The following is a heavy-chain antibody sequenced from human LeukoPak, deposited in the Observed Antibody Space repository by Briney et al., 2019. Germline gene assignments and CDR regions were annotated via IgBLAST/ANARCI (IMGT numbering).Heavy chain of an antibody. Sequence: GESLKISCKGSGYSFTSYWIIWVRQMPGKGLEWMGNIDPSDSYTYYSPSFQGHVTISADKSINTAYLQWGSLKASDTAMYYCAIIPPPGALNYFDYWGQGTLVTVSS. V-gene: IGHV5-10-1*01. D-gene: IGHD1-26*01. CDR3: AIIPPPGALNYFDY. CDR1: GYSFTSYW. CDR2: IDPSDSYT. J-gene: IGHJ4*02.